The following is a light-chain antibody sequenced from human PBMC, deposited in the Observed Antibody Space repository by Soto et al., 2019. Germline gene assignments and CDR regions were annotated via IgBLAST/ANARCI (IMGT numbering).Light chain of an antibody. V-gene: IGKV1-39*01. J-gene: IGKJ1*01. CDR3: QQSYSTSWT. CDR2: AAS. CDR1: QSISSY. Sequence: DIQMTQSPSSLSASVGDRVTITWRASQSISSYLNWYQQKPGKAPKLLIYAASSLQSGVPSRFSGSGSGTDFTLTISSLRPEDFATYYCQQSYSTSWTFGQGTKVEIK.